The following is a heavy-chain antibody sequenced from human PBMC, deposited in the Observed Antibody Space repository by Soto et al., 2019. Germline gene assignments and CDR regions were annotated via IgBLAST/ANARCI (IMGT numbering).Heavy chain of an antibody. CDR3: ARQGTDAEIHTVPYGNWFDP. V-gene: IGHV3-33*01. Sequence: SLRLSCAASGFTFSSYRMHWVRQAPGKGLEWVAVIWYDGSNKYYADSVKGRFTISRDNSKNTLYLQMNSLRAEDTAVYYCARQGTDAEIHTVPYGNWFDPWGQGTLVTVSS. D-gene: IGHD4-17*01. J-gene: IGHJ5*02. CDR2: IWYDGSNK. CDR1: GFTFSSYR.